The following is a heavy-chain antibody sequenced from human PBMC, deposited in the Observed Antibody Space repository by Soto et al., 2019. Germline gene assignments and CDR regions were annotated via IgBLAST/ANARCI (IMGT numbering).Heavy chain of an antibody. CDR1: GYTFTSYY. CDR3: ARTLYDDNVDY. J-gene: IGHJ4*02. Sequence: GASVKVSCKASGYTFTSYYMHWVRQAPGQGLEWMGIINPSGGSTSYAQKFQGRVTMTRNTSISTAYMELSSLRSEDTAVYYCARTLYDDNVDYWGQGTLVTVSS. D-gene: IGHD4-17*01. CDR2: INPSGGST. V-gene: IGHV1-46*01.